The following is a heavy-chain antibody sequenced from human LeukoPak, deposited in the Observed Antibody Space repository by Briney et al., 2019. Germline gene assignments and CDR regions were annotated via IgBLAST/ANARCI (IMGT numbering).Heavy chain of an antibody. J-gene: IGHJ4*02. CDR1: GYTFTSYY. D-gene: IGHD5-18*01. CDR2: INPSGGST. V-gene: IGHV1-46*01. Sequence: GASVKVSCKASGYTFTSYYMHWVRQAPGQGLEWMGIINPSGGSTSYAQKFQGRVTMTRDTSTSTVYMELSSLRSEDTAVYYCARFQMSNYVDTAMVSSQNDYWGQGTLVTVSS. CDR3: ARFQMSNYVDTAMVSSQNDY.